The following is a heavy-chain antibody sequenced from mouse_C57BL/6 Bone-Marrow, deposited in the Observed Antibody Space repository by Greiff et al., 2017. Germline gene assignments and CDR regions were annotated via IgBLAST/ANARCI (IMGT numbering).Heavy chain of an antibody. V-gene: IGHV1-15*01. J-gene: IGHJ4*01. D-gene: IGHD2-1*01. CDR3: TRDGKDYAMDY. CDR2: IDPETGGT. Sequence: QVQLKESGAELVRPGASVTLSCKASGYTFTDYEMHWVKQTPVHGLEWIGAIDPETGGTAYNQKFKGKAILTADKSSSTAYMELRSLTSEDSAVYYCTRDGKDYAMDYWGQGTSVTVSS. CDR1: GYTFTDYE.